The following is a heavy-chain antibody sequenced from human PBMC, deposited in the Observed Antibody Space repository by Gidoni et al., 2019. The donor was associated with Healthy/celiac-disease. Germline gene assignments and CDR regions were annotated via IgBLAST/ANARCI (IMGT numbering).Heavy chain of an antibody. Sequence: QVQLVQSGAEVKKPGASVKVSCKASGYTFTSYYMHWVRQAPGQGLEWMGIINPSGGNTSYAQKFQGRVTMTRDTSTSTVYMELSSLRSEDTAVYYCARVFYDSSGYSYWYFDLWGRGTLVTVSS. CDR3: ARVFYDSSGYSYWYFDL. CDR1: GYTFTSYY. CDR2: INPSGGNT. J-gene: IGHJ2*01. V-gene: IGHV1-46*01. D-gene: IGHD3-22*01.